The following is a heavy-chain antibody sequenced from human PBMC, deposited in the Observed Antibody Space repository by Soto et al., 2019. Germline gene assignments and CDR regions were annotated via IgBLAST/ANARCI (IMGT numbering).Heavy chain of an antibody. CDR3: ARDIYSDGTVDTADV. D-gene: IGHD5-18*01. CDR1: GFIFINHA. Sequence: QVQMVESGGGVGEPGWSLRLSCAVSGFIFINHAMHWVRQAAGKGLEWVAVISDDGSRKYYADSVKGRFTISRDNSKNTLYLQMNSLSDDDTAVYYCARDIYSDGTVDTADVWGQGTMLIVSS. CDR2: ISDDGSRK. J-gene: IGHJ3*01. V-gene: IGHV3-30*01.